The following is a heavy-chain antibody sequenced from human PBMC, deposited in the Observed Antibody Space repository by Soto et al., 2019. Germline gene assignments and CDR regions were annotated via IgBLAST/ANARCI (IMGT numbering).Heavy chain of an antibody. V-gene: IGHV1-69*13. J-gene: IGHJ5*02. CDR3: FVMVRGRHWFDP. Sequence: ASVKVSCKASGGTFSSYAISWVRQAPGQGLEWMGGIIPIFGTAYYAQKFQGRVTITADESTSTAYMELSSLRSEDMAVDYCFVMVRGRHWFDPWVQGTLVTVSS. CDR2: IIPIFGTA. D-gene: IGHD3-10*01. CDR1: GGTFSSYA.